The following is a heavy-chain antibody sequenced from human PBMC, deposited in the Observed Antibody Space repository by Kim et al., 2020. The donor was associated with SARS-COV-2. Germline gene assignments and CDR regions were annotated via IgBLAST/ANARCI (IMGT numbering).Heavy chain of an antibody. CDR1: GFTFSSYA. CDR2: ISYDGSNK. CDR3: ARDHGDYYYYGMDV. J-gene: IGHJ6*02. D-gene: IGHD4-17*01. V-gene: IGHV3-30*04. Sequence: AGSLRLSCAASGFTFSSYAMHWVRQAPGKGLEWVAVISYDGSNKYYADSVKGRFTISRDNSKNTLYLQMNSLRAEDTAVYYCARDHGDYYYYGMDVWGQG.